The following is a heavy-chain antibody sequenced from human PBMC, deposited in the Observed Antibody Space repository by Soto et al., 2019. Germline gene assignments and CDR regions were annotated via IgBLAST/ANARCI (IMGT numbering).Heavy chain of an antibody. Sequence: GGSLRLSCAASGFTFSSYWMHWVRQAPGKGLVWVSRINSDGSSTSYADSVKGRFTISRDNAKNTLYLQMNSLRAEDTAVYYCARDQPGYSGYDRAPLNYYYYYGMDVWGQGTTVTVSS. CDR2: INSDGSST. CDR3: ARDQPGYSGYDRAPLNYYYYYGMDV. J-gene: IGHJ6*02. CDR1: GFTFSSYW. V-gene: IGHV3-74*01. D-gene: IGHD5-12*01.